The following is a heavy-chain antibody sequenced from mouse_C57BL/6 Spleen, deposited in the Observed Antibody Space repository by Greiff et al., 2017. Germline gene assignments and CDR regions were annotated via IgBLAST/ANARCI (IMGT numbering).Heavy chain of an antibody. V-gene: IGHV5-4*01. CDR3: AREWGKGLDY. Sequence: EVHLVESGGGLVKPGGSLKLSCAASGFTFSSYAMSWVRQTPEKRLEWVATISDGGSYTYYPDNVKGRFTISRDNAKNNLYLQMSHLKSEDTAMYYCAREWGKGLDYWGQGTTLTVSS. CDR1: GFTFSSYA. J-gene: IGHJ2*01. CDR2: ISDGGSYT.